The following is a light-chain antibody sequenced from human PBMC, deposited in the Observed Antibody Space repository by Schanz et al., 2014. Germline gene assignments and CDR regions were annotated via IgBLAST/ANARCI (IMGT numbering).Light chain of an antibody. Sequence: QSVLTQPASVSGSPGQSITISCTGTSSDVGSYNLVSWYQQHPGKAPKLMIYEGSKRPSGVSNRFSGSKSGNTASLTISGLHAEDEADYYCCSYAGSSAFWVFGGGTKLTVL. J-gene: IGLJ3*02. CDR1: SSDVGSYNL. CDR2: EGS. CDR3: CSYAGSSAFWV. V-gene: IGLV2-23*01.